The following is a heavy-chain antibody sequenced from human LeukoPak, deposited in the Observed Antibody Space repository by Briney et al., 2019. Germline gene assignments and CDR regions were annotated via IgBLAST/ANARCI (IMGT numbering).Heavy chain of an antibody. Sequence: SGGSLRLSCAASGFTFSSYGMHWVRQAPGKGLEWVAVIWYDGSNKYYADSVKGRFTISRDNSKNTLYLQMNSLRAEDTAVYYCARDSSGFLYGMDVWGQGTTVTVSS. CDR3: ARDSSGFLYGMDV. V-gene: IGHV3-33*01. CDR2: IWYDGSNK. CDR1: GFTFSSYG. D-gene: IGHD6-19*01. J-gene: IGHJ6*02.